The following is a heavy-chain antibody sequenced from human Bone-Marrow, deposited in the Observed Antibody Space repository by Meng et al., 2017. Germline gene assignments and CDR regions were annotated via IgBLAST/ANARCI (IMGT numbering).Heavy chain of an antibody. D-gene: IGHD5-24*01. V-gene: IGHV4-39*07. CDR1: GGSISSSSYY. CDR2: IYYSGST. J-gene: IGHJ3*02. Sequence: GSLRLSCTVSGGSISSSSYYWGWIRQPPGKGLEWIGSIYYSGSTYYNPSLKSRVTISVDTSKNQFSLKLSSVTAADTAVYYCARDQRSLGWLQRKGAFDIWGQGTMVTVSS. CDR3: ARDQRSLGWLQRKGAFDI.